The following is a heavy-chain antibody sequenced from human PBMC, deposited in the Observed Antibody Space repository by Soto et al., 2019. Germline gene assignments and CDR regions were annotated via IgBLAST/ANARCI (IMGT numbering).Heavy chain of an antibody. D-gene: IGHD2-21*02. CDR2: INAGNGNT. CDR1: GYTFTSYA. Sequence: QVQLVQSGAEKKKPGASVKVSCKASGYTFTSYAMHSVRQAPGQRLEWMGWINAGNGNTKYSQKFQGRVTITRDTSASTAYMELSSLRSEDTAVYYCASAYCSGDCSDYYYGMDVWGQGTTVTVSS. J-gene: IGHJ6*02. CDR3: ASAYCSGDCSDYYYGMDV. V-gene: IGHV1-3*05.